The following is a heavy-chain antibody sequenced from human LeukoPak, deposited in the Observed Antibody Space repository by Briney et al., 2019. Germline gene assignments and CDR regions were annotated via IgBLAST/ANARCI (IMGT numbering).Heavy chain of an antibody. V-gene: IGHV3-23*01. CDR3: SKYYYDSSGYYDAAPPDS. Sequence: PGGSLRLSCAGSGFTFSTYAMSWVRQAPGKGLEWVSSISDNGYTTYYADSVRGRFTISRDNSKNTVYLQMIGLRGEDTAVYFCSKYYYDSSGYYDAAPPDSWGQGTLVTVFS. D-gene: IGHD3-22*01. J-gene: IGHJ4*02. CDR2: ISDNGYTT. CDR1: GFTFSTYA.